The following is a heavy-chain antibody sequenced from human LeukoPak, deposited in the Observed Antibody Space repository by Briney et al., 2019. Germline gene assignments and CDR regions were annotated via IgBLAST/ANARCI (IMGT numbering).Heavy chain of an antibody. J-gene: IGHJ4*02. CDR1: GFTFDDYA. Sequence: GGSLRLSCAASGFTFDDYAMHWVRQAPGKGLEWVSGISWNSGSIGYADSVKGRFTISRDNSKKTLYMQMDSLRAEDTAVYYCAKDPELIYYYASESHFDYWGQGTLVTVSS. V-gene: IGHV3-9*01. D-gene: IGHD3-10*01. CDR2: ISWNSGSI. CDR3: AKDPELIYYYASESHFDY.